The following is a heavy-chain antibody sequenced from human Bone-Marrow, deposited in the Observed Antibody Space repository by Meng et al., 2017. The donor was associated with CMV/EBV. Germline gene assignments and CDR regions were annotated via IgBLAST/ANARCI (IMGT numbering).Heavy chain of an antibody. CDR3: ARVDWIIDNNGVCFAGRNDGYYGMDV. V-gene: IGHV3-74*01. J-gene: IGHJ6*02. CDR1: GFTFSSYW. CDR2: INSDGSST. Sequence: GESLKISCAASGFTFSSYWMHWVRQAPGKGLVWVSRINSDGSSTSYADSVKGRFTISRDNAKNTLYLQMNSLRAEDTAVYYCARVDWIIDNNGVCFAGRNDGYYGMDVWGQGTTVTVSS. D-gene: IGHD2-8*01.